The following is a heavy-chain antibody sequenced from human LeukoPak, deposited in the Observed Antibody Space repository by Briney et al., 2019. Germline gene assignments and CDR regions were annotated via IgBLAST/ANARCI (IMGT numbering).Heavy chain of an antibody. CDR3: AREGITMIKAPVAFDI. V-gene: IGHV4-38-2*02. CDR2: IYHSGST. CDR1: GYSISSGYY. Sequence: NASETLSLTCTVSGYSISSGYYWGWIRQPPGKGLEWIGSIYHSGSTYYNPSLKSRVTISVDTSKNQFSLKLRSVTAADTAVYYCAREGITMIKAPVAFDIWGQGTMVTVSS. D-gene: IGHD3-22*01. J-gene: IGHJ3*02.